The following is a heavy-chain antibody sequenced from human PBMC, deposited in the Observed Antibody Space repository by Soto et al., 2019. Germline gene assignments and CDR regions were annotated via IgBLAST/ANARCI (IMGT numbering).Heavy chain of an antibody. V-gene: IGHV4-30-2*01. CDR1: GCSISSGGYS. CDR3: ARVPDY. Sequence: SETLSLTCAVSGCSISSGGYSWSWIRQPPGKGLEWIGYIYHSGSTYYNPSLKSRVTISVDRSKNQFSLKLRSVTAADTAVYYCARVPDYWGQGTLVTVSS. CDR2: IYHSGST. J-gene: IGHJ4*02.